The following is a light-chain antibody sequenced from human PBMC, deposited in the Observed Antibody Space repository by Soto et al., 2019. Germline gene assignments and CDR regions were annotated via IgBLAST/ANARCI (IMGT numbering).Light chain of an antibody. CDR2: GAS. J-gene: IGKJ1*01. V-gene: IGKV3-15*01. CDR1: QSVSSK. CDR3: QQYNSWLST. Sequence: EIVMTQSPATLSVSPGEGATLSCRASQSVSSKLAWYQQKPGQAPRLLIYGASTRATGIPARFSGSGSGTEFTLIISSLQPEDSAVYYCQQYNSWLSTFGQGTKVEIK.